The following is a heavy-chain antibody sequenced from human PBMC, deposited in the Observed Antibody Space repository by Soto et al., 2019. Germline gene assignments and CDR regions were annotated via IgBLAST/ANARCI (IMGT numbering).Heavy chain of an antibody. Sequence: ASVKVSCKASGYTFTSYGISWVRQAPGQGLEWMGWISAYNGNTNYAQKLQGRVTMTTDTSTSTAYMELRSLRSDDTAVYYCARDRRLGIAAAEGASDIWGQGTMVTVSS. CDR2: ISAYNGNT. CDR1: GYTFTSYG. CDR3: ARDRRLGIAAAEGASDI. J-gene: IGHJ3*02. V-gene: IGHV1-18*01. D-gene: IGHD6-13*01.